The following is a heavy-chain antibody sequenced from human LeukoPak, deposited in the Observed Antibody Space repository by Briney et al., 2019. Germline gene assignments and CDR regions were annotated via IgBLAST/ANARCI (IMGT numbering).Heavy chain of an antibody. Sequence: GALRLSCAASGFTFSSYSMNWVRQAPGKGLEWVSSISSSSSYIYYADSVKGRFTISRDNAKNSLYLQMNSLRAEDTAVYYCAGDSYSTNYYYGMDVWGQGTMVTVSS. CDR2: ISSSSSYI. D-gene: IGHD4-11*01. CDR3: AGDSYSTNYYYGMDV. V-gene: IGHV3-21*01. CDR1: GFTFSSYS. J-gene: IGHJ6*02.